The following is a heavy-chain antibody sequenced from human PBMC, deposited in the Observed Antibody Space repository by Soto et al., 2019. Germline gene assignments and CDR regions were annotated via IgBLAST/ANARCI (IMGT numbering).Heavy chain of an antibody. V-gene: IGHV3-53*01. Sequence: EVQLVESGGGLIQPGGSLRLSCAVSGFTVSNNYMSWVRQAPGKGLEGVSVIYSGGYTAYGDSVKGRFTISRDNSKNTLNPQRKSRGAPDPAFYYGGRPRGGGGDGGQGTLVTVSS. J-gene: IGHJ4*02. D-gene: IGHD3-10*01. CDR2: IYSGGYT. CDR3: GRPRGGGGD. CDR1: GFTVSNNY.